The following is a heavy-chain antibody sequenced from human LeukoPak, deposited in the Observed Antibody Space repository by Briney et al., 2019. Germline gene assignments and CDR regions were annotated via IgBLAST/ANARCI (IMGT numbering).Heavy chain of an antibody. Sequence: GGSLRLSCAASGFTFVDYAMHWVRQAPGKGLEWVSGISWNSGDIVYADSVKGRFTISRDNAKNSLYLQMNSLRAEDTAVYYCARYAPNYYGSGSYYKSLDYWGQGTLVTVSS. CDR1: GFTFVDYA. CDR3: ARYAPNYYGSGSYYKSLDY. D-gene: IGHD3-10*01. CDR2: ISWNSGDI. J-gene: IGHJ4*02. V-gene: IGHV3-9*01.